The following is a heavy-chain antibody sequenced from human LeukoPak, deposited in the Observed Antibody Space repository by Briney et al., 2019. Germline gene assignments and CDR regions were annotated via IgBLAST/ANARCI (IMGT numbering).Heavy chain of an antibody. D-gene: IGHD2-8*01. V-gene: IGHV3-23*01. CDR2: ISGSGGST. Sequence: GGSLRLSCAASGFTFSSYAMSWVRQAPGKGLEWVSAISGSGGSTYYADSVKGRFTISRDNSKNTLYLQMNSLRAEDTAVYYCARSPGYCTNGVCYWNQSFDYWGQGTLVTVSS. CDR3: ARSPGYCTNGVCYWNQSFDY. J-gene: IGHJ4*02. CDR1: GFTFSSYA.